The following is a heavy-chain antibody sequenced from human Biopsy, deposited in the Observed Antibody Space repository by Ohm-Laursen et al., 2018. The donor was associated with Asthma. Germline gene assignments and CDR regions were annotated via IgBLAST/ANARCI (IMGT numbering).Heavy chain of an antibody. CDR1: GFSFSNYG. CDR2: ISFDGTNR. V-gene: IGHV3-30*18. D-gene: IGHD1-26*01. Sequence: SLRLSCAASGFSFSNYGMHWVRQAPGKGLDWVAVISFDGTNRNYTDSVKGRFTISRDNSRNTLHLEMDSLRAEDTAVYYCAKEVFPGWELRRGPENWGQGTLVTVSS. CDR3: AKEVFPGWELRRGPEN. J-gene: IGHJ4*02.